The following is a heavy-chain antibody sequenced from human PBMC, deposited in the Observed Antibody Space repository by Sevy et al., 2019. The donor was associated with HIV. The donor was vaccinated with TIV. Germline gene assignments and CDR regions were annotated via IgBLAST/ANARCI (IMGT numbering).Heavy chain of an antibody. CDR1: GGSFSDYS. CDR2: INHSGST. Sequence: SETLSLTCAVYGGSFSDYSWSWIRQPPGKGLEWIGEINHSGSTNYNPSLKSRVTISVDTSKNQVSLKLSSVTAADTAVYYCARWRGTRITMIVVVVTGYFDYWGQGTLVTVSS. CDR3: ARWRGTRITMIVVVVTGYFDY. J-gene: IGHJ4*02. V-gene: IGHV4-34*01. D-gene: IGHD3-22*01.